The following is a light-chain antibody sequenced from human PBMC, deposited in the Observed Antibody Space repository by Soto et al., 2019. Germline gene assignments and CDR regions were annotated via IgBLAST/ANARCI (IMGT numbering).Light chain of an antibody. Sequence: ALTQPASVSGSLGQSITISCTGTSSDVGSYNIVSWYQQHPGKVPKLIIYEGSSRPSGVSNRFSGSKSGNTAALTISGLQAEDEADYYCCSYAGSSNWVFGGGTKLTVL. CDR3: CSYAGSSNWV. CDR1: SSDVGSYNI. J-gene: IGLJ3*02. CDR2: EGS. V-gene: IGLV2-23*01.